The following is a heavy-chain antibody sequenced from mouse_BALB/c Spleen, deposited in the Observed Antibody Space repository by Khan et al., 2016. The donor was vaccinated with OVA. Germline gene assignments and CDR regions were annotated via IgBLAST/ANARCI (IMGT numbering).Heavy chain of an antibody. CDR1: GFTFSSYG. J-gene: IGHJ2*01. D-gene: IGHD1-1*01. CDR3: ATSYYYGYYFDY. Sequence: EVELVESGGGLVQPGGSRKLSCAASGFTFSSYGMHWVRQAPEKGLEWVAYISGDSSTIYYTDTVKGRFTLSRDHPKNTLSLQMTSLMSEDTAIYYCATSYYYGYYFDYWGPGTTLTVSS. V-gene: IGHV5-17*02. CDR2: ISGDSSTI.